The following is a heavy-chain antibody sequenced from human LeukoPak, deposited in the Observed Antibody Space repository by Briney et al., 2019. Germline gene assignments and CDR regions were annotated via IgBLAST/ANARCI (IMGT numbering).Heavy chain of an antibody. J-gene: IGHJ4*02. Sequence: ASVKVSCKASGYTFTGYYMHWVRQAPGQGLEWMGWINPNSGGTNYAQKFQGRVTMTRDTSISTAYMELSRLRSDDTAVHYCARVRQGYYDSSGYPDYWGQGTLVTVSS. CDR1: GYTFTGYY. V-gene: IGHV1-2*02. CDR2: INPNSGGT. CDR3: ARVRQGYYDSSGYPDY. D-gene: IGHD3-22*01.